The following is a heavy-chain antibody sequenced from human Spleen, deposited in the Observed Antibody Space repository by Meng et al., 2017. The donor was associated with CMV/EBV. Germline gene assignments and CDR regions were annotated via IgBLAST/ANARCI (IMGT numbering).Heavy chain of an antibody. Sequence: GGSLRLSCPAFGFTLDNYGDYGMSWVRQAGGKGLEWVTGINWDGGTTHDADSVKGRFTISRDNAKNSLFLQINTLRVEDTALYYCAKGGGERVTIDAMDVWGQGTTVTVSS. V-gene: IGHV3-20*04. CDR1: GFTLDNYGDYG. CDR2: INWDGGTT. CDR3: AKGGGERVTIDAMDV. D-gene: IGHD4-17*01. J-gene: IGHJ6*02.